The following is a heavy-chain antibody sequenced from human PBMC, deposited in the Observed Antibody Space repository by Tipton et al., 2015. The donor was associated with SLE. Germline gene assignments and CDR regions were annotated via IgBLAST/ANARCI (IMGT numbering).Heavy chain of an antibody. CDR2: IYYSGST. Sequence: TLSLTCTVSGGSISSSSYYWGWIRQPPGKGLEWIGSIYYSGSTYYNPSLKSRVTISVDTSKNQFSLKLSSVTAADTAVYYCASRDAGWSGYFNYYYVMDVWGQGTTVTVSS. D-gene: IGHD3-3*01. V-gene: IGHV4-39*01. J-gene: IGHJ6*02. CDR1: GGSISSSSYY. CDR3: ASRDAGWSGYFNYYYVMDV.